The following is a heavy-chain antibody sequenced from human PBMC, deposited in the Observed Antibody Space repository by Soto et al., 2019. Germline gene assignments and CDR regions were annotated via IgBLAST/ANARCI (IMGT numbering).Heavy chain of an antibody. Sequence: PSETLSLTCTVSGGSISSRGSMSGRSFYWGWMRQPPGKGLEWIASISCSDGSSYNSSLKSRLTISVDTSKNQFSLSLRSVTAADTAVYYCASHRTFWPFDYWGQGTVVTVSS. CDR3: ASHRTFWPFDY. CDR2: ISCSDGS. D-gene: IGHD2-8*01. CDR1: GGSISSRGSMSGRSFY. J-gene: IGHJ4*02. V-gene: IGHV4-39*01.